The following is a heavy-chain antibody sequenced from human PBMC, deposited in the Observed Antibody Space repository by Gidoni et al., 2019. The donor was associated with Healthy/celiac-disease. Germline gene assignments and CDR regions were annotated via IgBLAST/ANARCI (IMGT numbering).Heavy chain of an antibody. CDR2: IWYDVSNK. Sequence: QLQLVESGGGVVQPGRSLRLSCAASGFTFSSYGMHWVRQAPGKGLEWVAVIWYDVSNKYYADSVKGRFTIFRDNSKNTLYLQMNSLRAEDTAVYYCARITGTSYYYFDYWGQGTLVTVSS. D-gene: IGHD1-7*01. CDR1: GFTFSSYG. CDR3: ARITGTSYYYFDY. J-gene: IGHJ4*02. V-gene: IGHV3-33*01.